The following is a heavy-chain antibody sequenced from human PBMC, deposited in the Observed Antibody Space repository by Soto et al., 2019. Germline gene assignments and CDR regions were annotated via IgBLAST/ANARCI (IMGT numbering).Heavy chain of an antibody. CDR2: INHSGST. CDR1: GGSFSAYY. D-gene: IGHD2-8*02. Sequence: SETLSLTCAVYGGSFSAYYWSWIRQPPGKGLEWIGEINHSGSTNYNPSLKSRVTISVDTSKNQFSLKLSSVTAADTAVYYCARRQSSLLLACWGQGILVTVSS. V-gene: IGHV4-34*01. J-gene: IGHJ4*02. CDR3: ARRQSSLLLAC.